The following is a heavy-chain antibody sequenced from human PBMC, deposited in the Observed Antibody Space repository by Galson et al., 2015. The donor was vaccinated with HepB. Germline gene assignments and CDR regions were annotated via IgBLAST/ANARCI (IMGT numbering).Heavy chain of an antibody. CDR1: GFTFSSYA. J-gene: IGHJ6*02. CDR3: ARDRGTYYYGMDV. D-gene: IGHD3-10*01. Sequence: SLRLSCAASGFTFSSYAMHWVRQAPGKGLEWVAVISYDGSNKYYADSVKGRFTISRDNSKNTLYLQMNSLRAEDTAVYYCARDRGTYYYGMDVWGQGTTVTVSS. V-gene: IGHV3-30-3*01. CDR2: ISYDGSNK.